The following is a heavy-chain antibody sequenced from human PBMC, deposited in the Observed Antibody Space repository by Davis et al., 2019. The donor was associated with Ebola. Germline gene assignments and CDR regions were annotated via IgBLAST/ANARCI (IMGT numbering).Heavy chain of an antibody. CDR2: INHSGST. J-gene: IGHJ6*02. CDR1: GGSFSGYY. V-gene: IGHV4-34*01. CDR3: ARGGYCSGGSCYSNYYYYGMDV. Sequence: PGGSLRLSCAVYGGSFSGYYWSWIRQPPGKGLEWIGEINHSGSTNYNPSLKSRVTISVDTSKNQFSLKLSSVTAADTAVYYCARGGYCSGGSCYSNYYYYGMDVWGQGTTVTVSS. D-gene: IGHD2-15*01.